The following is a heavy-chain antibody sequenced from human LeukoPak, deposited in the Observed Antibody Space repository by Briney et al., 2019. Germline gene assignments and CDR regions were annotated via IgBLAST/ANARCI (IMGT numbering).Heavy chain of an antibody. D-gene: IGHD6-13*01. J-gene: IGHJ4*02. V-gene: IGHV3-15*01. CDR3: STEAIATTGGGFDY. CDR1: GFTFSNAG. Sequence: GGSLRLSCAASGFTFSNAGMNWVRQAPGKGLEWVGRIKSKADDGTTDYAAPVKGRFTISRDDSENMLYLQMNSLKTEDSAVYYCSTEAIATTGGGFDYWGQGTLVTVSS. CDR2: IKSKADDGTT.